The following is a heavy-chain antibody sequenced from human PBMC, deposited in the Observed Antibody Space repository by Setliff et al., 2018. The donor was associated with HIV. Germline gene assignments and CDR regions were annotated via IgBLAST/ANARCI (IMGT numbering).Heavy chain of an antibody. D-gene: IGHD6-19*01. CDR3: ARDPTRRGAIAVDGEGDY. Sequence: PGGSLRLSCAASGFTFSSYAMHWVRQAPGKGLEWVAVISYDGSNKYYADSVKGRFTISRDNSKNTLYLQMNSLRAEDTAVYYCARDPTRRGAIAVDGEGDYWGQGTLVTVSS. V-gene: IGHV3-30*04. CDR1: GFTFSSYA. CDR2: ISYDGSNK. J-gene: IGHJ4*02.